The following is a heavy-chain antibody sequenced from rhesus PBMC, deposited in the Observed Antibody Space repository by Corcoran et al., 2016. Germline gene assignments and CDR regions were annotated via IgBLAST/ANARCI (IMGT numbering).Heavy chain of an antibody. V-gene: IGHV5-20*02. CDR1: VYSFTLSR. J-gene: IGHJ4*01. D-gene: IGHD6-31*01. CDR2: FYLNDHDT. CDR3: AKDLYVGSGFDY. Sequence: EVQLVQSGAEVKSRGESLTLSCKTSVYSFTLSRINAFCPETGKGREWMWSFYLNDHDTRYRPSFQGQVTNSADKSISTAYLQWSSLKASDTATYYCAKDLYVGSGFDYWGQGVLVTVSS.